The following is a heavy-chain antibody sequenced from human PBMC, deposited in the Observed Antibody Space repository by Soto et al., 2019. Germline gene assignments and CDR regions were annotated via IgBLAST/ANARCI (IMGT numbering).Heavy chain of an antibody. Sequence: TLSLTCAVSGSSISRGWYALSWIRQPPGKGLEWIGYIYHSGSTYYNPYLKSRVTISVDRSKNQFSLKLSSVTAADTAVYYCASAGGLGAVAADYWGQGTLVTVSS. D-gene: IGHD6-19*01. CDR3: ASAGGLGAVAADY. CDR2: IYHSGST. V-gene: IGHV4-30-2*01. J-gene: IGHJ4*02. CDR1: GSSISRGWYA.